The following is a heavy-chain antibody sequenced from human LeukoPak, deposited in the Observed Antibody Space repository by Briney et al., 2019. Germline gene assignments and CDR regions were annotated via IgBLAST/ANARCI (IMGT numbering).Heavy chain of an antibody. CDR2: ISYDGSNK. CDR3: ARDFLAGYFDY. V-gene: IGHV3-30*04. CDR1: GFTFSSYA. D-gene: IGHD6-13*01. Sequence: AGGSLRLSCAASGFTFSSYAMHWVRQAPGKGLEGVAVISYDGSNKYYADSVKGRFTISRDNSKNTLYLQMNSLRAEDTAVYYCARDFLAGYFDYWGQGTLVTVSS. J-gene: IGHJ4*02.